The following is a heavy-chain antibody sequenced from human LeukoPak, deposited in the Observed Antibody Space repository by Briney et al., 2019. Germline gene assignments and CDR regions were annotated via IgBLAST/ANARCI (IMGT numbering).Heavy chain of an antibody. V-gene: IGHV3-53*01. J-gene: IGHJ1*01. Sequence: PGGSLRLSCVASGFAVGSNYMSWVRQAPGKGLEWVSLIYSGGAIRYADSVKGRFTISRDNSKNTLYLQMNSLRAEDTAVYYCAKNPRQARPGDFQHWGQGTLVTVSS. D-gene: IGHD6-6*01. CDR1: GFAVGSNY. CDR2: IYSGGAI. CDR3: AKNPRQARPGDFQH.